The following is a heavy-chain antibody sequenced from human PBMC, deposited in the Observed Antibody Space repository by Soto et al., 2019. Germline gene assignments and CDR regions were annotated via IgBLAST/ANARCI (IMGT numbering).Heavy chain of an antibody. V-gene: IGHV1-69*13. CDR1: GGTFSSYA. CDR2: IIPIFGTA. J-gene: IGHJ6*02. CDR3: ARSYDFWSGYSSVPLSYYYGMDV. Sequence: ASVKVSCKASGGTFSSYAISWVRQAPGQGLEWMGGIIPIFGTANYAQKLQGRVTITADESTSTAYMELSSLRSEDTAVYYCARSYDFWSGYSSVPLSYYYGMDVWGQGTTVTVSS. D-gene: IGHD3-3*01.